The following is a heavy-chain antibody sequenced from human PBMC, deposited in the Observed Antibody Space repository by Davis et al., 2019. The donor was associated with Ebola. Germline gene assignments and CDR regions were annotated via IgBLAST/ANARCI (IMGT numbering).Heavy chain of an antibody. J-gene: IGHJ4*02. CDR1: GFTFSSYW. Sequence: GESLKISCAASGFTFSSYWMHWVRQAPGKGLVWVARIDSDGGRTSYADSVKGRFVVSRDNSNNMLYLRMNGLTAEDTAVYYCARAQYFYDSSGYVFDYWGQGTLVTVAS. CDR3: ARAQYFYDSSGYVFDY. CDR2: IDSDGGRT. V-gene: IGHV3-74*01. D-gene: IGHD3-22*01.